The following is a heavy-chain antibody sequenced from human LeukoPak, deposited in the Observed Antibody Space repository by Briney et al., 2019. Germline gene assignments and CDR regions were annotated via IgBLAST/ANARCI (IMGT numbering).Heavy chain of an antibody. J-gene: IGHJ4*02. D-gene: IGHD3-22*01. Sequence: SETLSLTCALSGGSISSYFWSWIRQPPGKGLEWIAYIYYSGSTNYNPSLKGRVTISVDTSRNQFSLKLSSVTAADTAVYYCARGVPTSYYYESAAYYFDYWGQGTLVTVSS. CDR1: GGSISSYF. V-gene: IGHV4-59*01. CDR3: ARGVPTSYYYESAAYYFDY. CDR2: IYYSGST.